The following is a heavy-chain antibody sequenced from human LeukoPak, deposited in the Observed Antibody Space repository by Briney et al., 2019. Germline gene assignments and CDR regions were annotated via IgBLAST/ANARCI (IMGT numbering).Heavy chain of an antibody. Sequence: SETLSLTCTVSGGTISSNYRSWVRQPPGKGLEWIGYIYYSGSTNYNPSLKSRVTISVDTSKNKFSLKLSTVTAADTAVYYCAKVSTPSRLLNYDVPGTGPWFYPWGQGTLVTVSS. V-gene: IGHV4-59*01. CDR1: GGTISSNY. CDR3: AKVSTPSRLLNYDVPGTGPWFYP. CDR2: IYYSGST. D-gene: IGHD3-10*02. J-gene: IGHJ5*02.